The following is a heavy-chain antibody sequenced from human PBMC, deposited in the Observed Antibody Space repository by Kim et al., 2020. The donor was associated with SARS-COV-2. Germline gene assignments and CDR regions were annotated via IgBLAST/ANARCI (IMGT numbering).Heavy chain of an antibody. CDR3: AGTYYDILTGRNWFDP. V-gene: IGHV4-59*01. D-gene: IGHD3-9*01. Sequence: LNSRVTISVDTSKNEFSLKLSSVTAADTAVYYCAGTYYDILTGRNWFDPWGQGTLVTVSS. J-gene: IGHJ5*02.